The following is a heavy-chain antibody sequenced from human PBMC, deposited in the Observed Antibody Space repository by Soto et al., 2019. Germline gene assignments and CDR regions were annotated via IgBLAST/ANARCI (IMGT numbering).Heavy chain of an antibody. CDR1: RYTFTSYS. V-gene: IGHV1-18*04. J-gene: IGHJ4*02. Sequence: QVQLVQSGAEVKKPGASVQVSCKASRYTFTSYSLNWVRQAPGRGLEWMGWSNAYSGKTNYAQNFQGRVTMTIDTLTNTAYMDLRNLRPDDTAVYYCATSTSSSWYFDYWGQGTLVTVSS. D-gene: IGHD2-2*01. CDR3: ATSTSSSWYFDY. CDR2: SNAYSGKT.